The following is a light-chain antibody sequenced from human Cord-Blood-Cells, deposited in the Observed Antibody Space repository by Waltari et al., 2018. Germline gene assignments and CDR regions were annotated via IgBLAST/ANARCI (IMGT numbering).Light chain of an antibody. CDR1: QSVSSSY. Sequence: EIVLTHSPGTLSLSPGERATLSCRASQSVSSSYLAWYQQKPGQAPRLLIYGASSRATGIPDRFSGSGSGTDFTLTISRLEPEDFAVYYCQQYGSSIFTFGPGTKVDIK. J-gene: IGKJ3*01. CDR2: GAS. V-gene: IGKV3-20*01. CDR3: QQYGSSIFT.